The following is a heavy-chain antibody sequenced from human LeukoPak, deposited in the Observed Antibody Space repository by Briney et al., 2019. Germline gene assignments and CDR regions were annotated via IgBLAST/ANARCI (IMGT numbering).Heavy chain of an antibody. V-gene: IGHV3-23*01. CDR1: GFTFSSYA. J-gene: IGHJ4*02. CDR2: ISGSGGST. D-gene: IGHD3-22*01. Sequence: TGGTLRLSCAASGFTFSSYAMSWVRQAPGKGREWVSAISGSGGSTYYADSVKGRFTISRDNSKNTLYLQMNSLRAEDTAVYYCAKESHYYYDSSGYYRFDYWGQGTLVTVSS. CDR3: AKESHYYYDSSGYYRFDY.